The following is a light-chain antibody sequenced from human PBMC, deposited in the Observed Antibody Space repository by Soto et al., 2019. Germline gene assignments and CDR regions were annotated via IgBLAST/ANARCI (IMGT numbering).Light chain of an antibody. V-gene: IGKV3-20*01. CDR2: GAS. CDR1: QSISSSY. CDR3: QQYGSSSWT. Sequence: EIVMTQSPATLSLSPGERATLSCRASQSISSSYLAWYQQRPGQAPRLLSYGASSRATGIPDRFSGSGSGTEFTLTISRLEPEDFEVYYCQQYGSSSWTFGQGTKVDIK. J-gene: IGKJ1*01.